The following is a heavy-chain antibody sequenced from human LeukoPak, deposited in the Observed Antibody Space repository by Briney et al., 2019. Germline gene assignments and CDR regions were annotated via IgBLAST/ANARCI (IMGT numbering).Heavy chain of an antibody. Sequence: PGGSLRPSCAASGFTFSSYWMHWVRQAPGKGLVWVSGINSDGSITTYADSVKGRFTISRDNANNTLYLQMNSLRAEDTAFYYCAKDPHSSSWYYFDSWGQGTLVTVSS. CDR1: GFTFSSYW. V-gene: IGHV3-74*01. D-gene: IGHD6-13*01. CDR2: INSDGSIT. CDR3: AKDPHSSSWYYFDS. J-gene: IGHJ4*02.